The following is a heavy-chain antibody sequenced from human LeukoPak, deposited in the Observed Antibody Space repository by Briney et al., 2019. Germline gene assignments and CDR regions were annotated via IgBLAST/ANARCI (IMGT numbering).Heavy chain of an antibody. J-gene: IGHJ4*02. CDR2: ISGSGGST. CDR3: AKEESVRSMVRGVTSYLDY. D-gene: IGHD3-10*01. Sequence: TGGSLRLSCAASEFTFSSHWMSWVRQAPGKGLEWVSAISGSGGSTYYADSVKGRFTISRDNSKNTLYLQMNSLRAEDTAVYYCAKEESVRSMVRGVTSYLDYWGQGTLVTVSS. CDR1: EFTFSSHW. V-gene: IGHV3-23*01.